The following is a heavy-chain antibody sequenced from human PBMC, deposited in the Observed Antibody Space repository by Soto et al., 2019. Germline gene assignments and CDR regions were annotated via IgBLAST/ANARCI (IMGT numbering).Heavy chain of an antibody. Sequence: EVQLVESGGGLVQPGGSLRLSCAASGFTISSYSMNWVRQAPGKGLEWVSYISSSSSTIYYADSVNGRFTISRDNAKNSLYLQMNRLRDEHTAVYYCASGKDYAEGGYWGQGTLVTVSS. D-gene: IGHD4-17*01. J-gene: IGHJ4*02. V-gene: IGHV3-48*02. CDR2: ISSSSSTI. CDR3: ASGKDYAEGGY. CDR1: GFTISSYS.